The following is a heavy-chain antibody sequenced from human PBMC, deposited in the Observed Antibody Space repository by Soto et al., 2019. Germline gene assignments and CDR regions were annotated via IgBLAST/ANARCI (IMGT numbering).Heavy chain of an antibody. CDR3: ARLEERLAVPSWFAP. J-gene: IGHJ5*02. V-gene: IGHV1-69*06. CDR1: GGTFSSYA. Sequence: GASVKVSCKASGGTFSSYAISWVRQAPGQGLEWMGGIIPIFGTANYAQKFQGRVTITADKSTSTAYMELSSLRSEDTAVYYCARLEERLAVPSWFAPWGEGTLGTVSS. D-gene: IGHD3-16*01. CDR2: IIPIFGTA.